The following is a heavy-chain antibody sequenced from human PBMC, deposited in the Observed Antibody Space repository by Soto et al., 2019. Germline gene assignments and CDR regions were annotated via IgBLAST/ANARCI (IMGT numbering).Heavy chain of an antibody. CDR2: IYYSGST. Sequence: SETLSLTCTVSGGSISSYYWSWIRQPPGKGLEWIGYIYYSGSTNYNPSLKSRVTISVDTSKNQFSLKLSSVTAADTAVYYCARGLAVAGLVAPWGQGTLVTVSS. CDR1: GGSISSYY. J-gene: IGHJ5*02. D-gene: IGHD6-19*01. CDR3: ARGLAVAGLVAP. V-gene: IGHV4-59*01.